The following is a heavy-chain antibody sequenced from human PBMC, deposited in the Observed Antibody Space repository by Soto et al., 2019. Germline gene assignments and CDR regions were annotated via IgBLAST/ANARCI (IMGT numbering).Heavy chain of an antibody. CDR1: GFTFSDYY. Sequence: QVQLVESGGGLVKPGGSLRLSCAASGFTFSDYYMSWIRQAPGKGLEWVSYISSSSSYTNYADSVKGRFTISRDNAKNSLYLQMNSLRAEDTAVYYCARGGYDSSGYYFQIAFYAFDIWGQGTMVTVSS. CDR3: ARGGYDSSGYYFQIAFYAFDI. CDR2: ISSSSSYT. J-gene: IGHJ3*02. V-gene: IGHV3-11*06. D-gene: IGHD3-22*01.